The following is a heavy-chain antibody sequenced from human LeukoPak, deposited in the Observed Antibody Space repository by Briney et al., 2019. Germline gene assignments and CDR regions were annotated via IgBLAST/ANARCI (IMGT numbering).Heavy chain of an antibody. CDR1: GVTFRNYD. J-gene: IGHJ6*03. CDR3: AIFPYWTNTSWFYLHYCYMDV. Sequence: VASVKVSCKASGVTFRNYDFSWVRQAPGQGLEWMGGIIPMFGTTKYAQKYQGRVTITTDESTSTTYMELTSLRSEDTAVYDCAIFPYWTNTSWFYLHYCYMDVWGKGTTVTVSS. D-gene: IGHD2-2*01. V-gene: IGHV1-69*05. CDR2: IIPMFGTT.